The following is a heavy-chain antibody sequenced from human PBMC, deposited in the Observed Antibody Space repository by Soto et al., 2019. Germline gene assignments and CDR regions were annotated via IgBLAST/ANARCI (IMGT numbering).Heavy chain of an antibody. Sequence: TSVKTYCKTSGGGDMIDYPTTAVRRATGQGLEWMGGIIPKLGSANYAQNFQGRVTVTADESTNTVYMELRSLRSDDTAVYYCARGVDGYTFGAVYRGQRPPDTVTS. D-gene: IGHD5-12*01. V-gene: IGHV1-69*13. J-gene: IGHJ4*02. CDR3: ARGVDGYTFGAVY. CDR1: GGGDMIDYP. CDR2: IIPKLGSA.